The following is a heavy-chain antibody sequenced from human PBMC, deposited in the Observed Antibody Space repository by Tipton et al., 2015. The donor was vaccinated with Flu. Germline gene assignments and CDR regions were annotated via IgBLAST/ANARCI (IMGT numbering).Heavy chain of an antibody. Sequence: GLVKPSETLSLTCAVSDYSIHSNWWGWIRLPPGKGLEWIGYMYYSGSTYYNPSLRSRVTMSVDTPKNQFSLKLTSVTAADTAVYYCARYDSSGGDYWGQGTPVTVSS. CDR3: ARYDSSGGDY. D-gene: IGHD3-22*01. V-gene: IGHV4-28*01. J-gene: IGHJ4*02. CDR2: MYYSGST. CDR1: DYSIHSNW.